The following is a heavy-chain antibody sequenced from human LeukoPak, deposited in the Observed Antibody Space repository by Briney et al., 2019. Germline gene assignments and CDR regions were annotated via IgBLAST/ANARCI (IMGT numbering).Heavy chain of an antibody. Sequence: LSGGSLRLSCAASGFTFSSYGMHWVRQAPGKGLEWVAFIRYDGSNKYYADSVKGRFTISRDNSKNTLYLQMNSLRAEDTAVYYCAKDHRLDYSIHVDYWGQGTLVTVSS. J-gene: IGHJ4*02. CDR3: AKDHRLDYSIHVDY. V-gene: IGHV3-30*02. CDR1: GFTFSSYG. CDR2: IRYDGSNK. D-gene: IGHD4-11*01.